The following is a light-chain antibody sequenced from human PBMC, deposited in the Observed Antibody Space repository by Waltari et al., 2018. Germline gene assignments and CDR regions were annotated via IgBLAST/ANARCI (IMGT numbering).Light chain of an antibody. V-gene: IGKV3-20*01. CDR1: LSVSRSY. Sequence: TVLTQSPATLSLSPGERVTLSCRASLSVSRSYVAWYQQKPGQAPRLLIYGASTRAPGIPDRFSGNGSGTDFTLTINRLEPEDFAVYYCHQYGSSPITFGQGTRLEIK. J-gene: IGKJ5*01. CDR2: GAS. CDR3: HQYGSSPIT.